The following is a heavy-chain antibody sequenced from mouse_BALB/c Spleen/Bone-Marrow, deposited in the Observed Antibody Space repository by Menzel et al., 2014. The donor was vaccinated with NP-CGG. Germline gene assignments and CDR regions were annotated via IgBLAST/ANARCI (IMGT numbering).Heavy chain of an antibody. D-gene: IGHD4-1*01. V-gene: IGHV14-3*02. J-gene: IGHJ4*01. Sequence: VQLQQSGAELVKPGASVKLSCTASGFNIKDTYMHWVKQRPEQGLEWIGRIDPANGNTKYDPKFQGKATITADTSSNTAYLQLSSLTSEDSAVYYCASWEYYAMDYWGQGTSVTVSS. CDR2: IDPANGNT. CDR1: GFNIKDTY. CDR3: ASWEYYAMDY.